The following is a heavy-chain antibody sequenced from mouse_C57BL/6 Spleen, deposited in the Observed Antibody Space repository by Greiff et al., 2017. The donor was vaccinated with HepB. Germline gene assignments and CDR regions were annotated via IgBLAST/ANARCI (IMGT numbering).Heavy chain of an antibody. CDR1: GFNIKDYY. V-gene: IGHV14-1*01. Sequence: EVQLQQSGAELVRPGASVKLSCTASGFNIKDYYMHWVKQRPEQGLEWIGRIDPEDGDTEYAPKFQGKATMTADTSSNTAYLQLSSLTSEDTAVYYCTRAGYDYYYCDYWGQGTTLTVSS. CDR3: TRAGYDYYYCDY. J-gene: IGHJ2*01. CDR2: IDPEDGDT. D-gene: IGHD2-4*01.